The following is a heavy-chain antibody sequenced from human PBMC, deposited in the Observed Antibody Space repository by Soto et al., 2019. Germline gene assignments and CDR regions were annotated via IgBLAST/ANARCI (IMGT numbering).Heavy chain of an antibody. CDR1: GYTFTSYG. D-gene: IGHD3-9*01. V-gene: IGHV1-18*01. CDR3: ARVSSDFDWLPNSDY. Sequence: ASVKVSCKASGYTFTSYGISWVRQAPGQGLEWMGWISAYNGNTNYAQKLQGRDTMTTDTSTSTAYMELRSLRSDDTAVYYCARVSSDFDWLPNSDYWGQGTLVTVSS. CDR2: ISAYNGNT. J-gene: IGHJ4*02.